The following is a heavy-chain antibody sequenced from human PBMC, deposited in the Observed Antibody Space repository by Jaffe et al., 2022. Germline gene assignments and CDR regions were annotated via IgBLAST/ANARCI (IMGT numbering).Heavy chain of an antibody. CDR1: GFTFSSYG. V-gene: IGHV3-30*02. Sequence: QVQLVESGGGVVQPGGSLRLSCAASGFTFSSYGMHWVRQAPGKGLEWVAFIRYDGSNKYYADSVKGRFTISRDNSKNTLYLQMNNLRAEDTAVYYCAKLMITFGGVIDLYYFDYWGQGTLVTVSS. CDR2: IRYDGSNK. D-gene: IGHD3-16*02. CDR3: AKLMITFGGVIDLYYFDY. J-gene: IGHJ4*02.